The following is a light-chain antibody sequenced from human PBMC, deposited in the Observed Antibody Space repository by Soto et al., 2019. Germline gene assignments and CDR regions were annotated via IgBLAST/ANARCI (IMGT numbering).Light chain of an antibody. Sequence: QSALTQPASVSGSPEQSITISCTGTSSGFGSYNLVSWYQQHPGKAPKLMIYEVDKRPSGVSHRFSASKSGNTASLTISGLQPEAEADYYCCSYAGSWVFGGGTKLTVL. J-gene: IGLJ3*02. V-gene: IGLV2-23*02. CDR3: CSYAGSWV. CDR2: EVD. CDR1: SSGFGSYNL.